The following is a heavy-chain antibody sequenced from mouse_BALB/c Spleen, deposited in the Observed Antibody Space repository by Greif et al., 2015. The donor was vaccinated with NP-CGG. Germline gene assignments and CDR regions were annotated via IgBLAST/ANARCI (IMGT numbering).Heavy chain of an antibody. V-gene: IGHV1-18*01. CDR3: ARARDYDYDYAMDY. J-gene: IGHJ4*01. CDR1: GYSFTGYT. Sequence: EVKLMESGPELVKPGASMKISCKASGYSFTGYTMNWVKQSHGKNLEWIGLINPYNGGTSYNQKFKGKATLTVDKSSSTAYMELLSLTSEDSAVYYCARARDYDYDYAMDYWGQGTSVTVSS. CDR2: INPYNGGT. D-gene: IGHD2-4*01.